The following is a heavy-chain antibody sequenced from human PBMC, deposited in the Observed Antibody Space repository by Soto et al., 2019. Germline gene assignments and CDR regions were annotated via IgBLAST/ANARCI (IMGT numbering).Heavy chain of an antibody. CDR3: ARDDLGYYYYYGMDV. V-gene: IGHV3-53*01. Sequence: PGGSLRLSCAASGFTVSSNYMSWVRQAPGKGLEWVSVIYSGGSTYYADSVKGRFTISRDNAKNTLYLQMNSLRAEDTAVYYCARDDLGYYYYYGMDVWGQGTTVTVSS. CDR1: GFTVSSNY. J-gene: IGHJ6*02. CDR2: IYSGGST.